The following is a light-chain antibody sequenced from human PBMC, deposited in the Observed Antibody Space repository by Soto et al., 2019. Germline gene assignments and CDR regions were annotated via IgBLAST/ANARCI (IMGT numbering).Light chain of an antibody. J-gene: IGKJ1*01. CDR2: GAS. V-gene: IGKV3-20*01. Sequence: ETVLTQSPGTLSLSPGERATLSCRASQTIRSNSLAWYRQTPGQAPRLLIYGASNRAPGIADRFSGSGSGTDFTLTISRLEPEDFALYYCQQYGSSPWTFGQGTKVEIK. CDR1: QTIRSNS. CDR3: QQYGSSPWT.